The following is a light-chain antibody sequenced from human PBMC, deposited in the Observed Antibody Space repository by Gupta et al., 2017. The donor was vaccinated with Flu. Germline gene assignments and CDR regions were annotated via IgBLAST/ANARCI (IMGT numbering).Light chain of an antibody. CDR2: KAS. Sequence: DRVTITCRASQSINSWLAWYQQKPGKAPKLLISKASNLESGVPSRFSGSESGTEFTLTISSLQPDDFATYYCQQYNDYSAFTFGPGTKVAIK. CDR1: QSINSW. J-gene: IGKJ3*01. V-gene: IGKV1-5*03. CDR3: QQYNDYSAFT.